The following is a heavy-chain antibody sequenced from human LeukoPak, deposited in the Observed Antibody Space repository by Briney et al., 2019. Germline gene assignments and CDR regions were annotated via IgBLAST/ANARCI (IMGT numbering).Heavy chain of an antibody. J-gene: IGHJ4*02. D-gene: IGHD2-15*01. CDR3: AEGSCSGGSCYSDY. CDR1: GFTFSSYA. V-gene: IGHV3-23*01. CDR2: ISGSGGST. Sequence: PGGSLRLSCAASGFTFSSYAMSWVRQAPGKGLEWVSAISGSGGSTYYADSVKGRFTISRDNSKNTLYLQMNSLRAEDTAVYYCAEGSCSGGSCYSDYWGQGTLVTVSS.